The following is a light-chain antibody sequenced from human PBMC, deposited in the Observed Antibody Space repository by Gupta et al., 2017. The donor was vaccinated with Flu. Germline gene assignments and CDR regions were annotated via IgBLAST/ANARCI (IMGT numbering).Light chain of an antibody. CDR3: HQSSDLPGT. CDR1: QNIGGA. CDR2: YAS. V-gene: IGKV6-21*01. J-gene: IGKJ1*01. Sequence: EIVLTQSPDFQSVTPKERVTITCRASQNIGGALHWYQQKPDQSPKVLIKYASQSFSGVPSRFSGSGSGTDFTLTINGLETEDAATYYCHQSSDLPGTFGQGTKVEIK.